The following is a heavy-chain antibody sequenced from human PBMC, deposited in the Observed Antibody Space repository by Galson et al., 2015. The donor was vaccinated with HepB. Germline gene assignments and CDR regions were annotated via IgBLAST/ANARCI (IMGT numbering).Heavy chain of an antibody. J-gene: IGHJ4*02. CDR2: ISNYNGDT. CDR3: ARDPSNTSGRWVYLDY. D-gene: IGHD6-19*01. V-gene: IGHV1-18*01. CDR1: GYIFSHHS. Sequence: SVKVSCKASGYIFSHHSITWVRQAPGQGLEWVGWISNYNGDTNYDQKFQGRVTMTTDTPTTTAYMELRSLTSDDTAVYCCARDPSNTSGRWVYLDYWGQGTLVTVSP.